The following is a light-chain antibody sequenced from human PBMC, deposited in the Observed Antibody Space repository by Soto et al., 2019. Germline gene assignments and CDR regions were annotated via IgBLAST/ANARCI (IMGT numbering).Light chain of an antibody. Sequence: DIQMTQSPSSLSASVGDRVTITCRASQSIGTSLSWYQQKPGEAPNLLIYAASSVQSGVPSRFSGSGSGTAFTLTISSLQPEDFATYYCQQSDHSPIYTFGQGTDLEIK. J-gene: IGKJ2*01. CDR1: QSIGTS. V-gene: IGKV1-39*01. CDR3: QQSDHSPIYT. CDR2: AAS.